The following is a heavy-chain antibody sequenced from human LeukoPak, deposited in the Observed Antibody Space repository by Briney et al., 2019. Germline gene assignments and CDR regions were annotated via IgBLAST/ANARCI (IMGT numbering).Heavy chain of an antibody. Sequence: PGGSLRLSCAVSAFLLSSYDMHGLRQATGKGLEWVSAIGTAGDTYYPGSVKGRFTISRENAKNSLYLQMNSLRAGDTAVYYWATGTQDSYDSSGYSLDYWGQGTLVTVSS. J-gene: IGHJ4*02. CDR1: AFLLSSYD. D-gene: IGHD3-22*01. V-gene: IGHV3-13*01. CDR3: ATGTQDSYDSSGYSLDY. CDR2: IGTAGDT.